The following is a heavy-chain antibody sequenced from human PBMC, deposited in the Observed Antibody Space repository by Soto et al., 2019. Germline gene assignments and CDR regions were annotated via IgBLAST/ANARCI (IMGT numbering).Heavy chain of an antibody. J-gene: IGHJ6*02. CDR2: ISYDGSNK. CDR3: AKDLLRPGRAYGMDV. CDR1: GFTFSSYG. V-gene: IGHV3-30*18. Sequence: QVQLVESGGGVVQPGRSLRLSCAASGFTFSSYGMHWVRQAPGKGLEWVAVISYDGSNKYYADSVKGRFTISRDNSKNTLYLQMNSLIAEDTAVYYCAKDLLRPGRAYGMDVWGQGTTVTVSS.